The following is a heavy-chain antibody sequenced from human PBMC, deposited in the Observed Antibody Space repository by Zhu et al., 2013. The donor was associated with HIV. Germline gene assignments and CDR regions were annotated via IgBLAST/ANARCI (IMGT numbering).Heavy chain of an antibody. Sequence: QVQLQESGPGLVKPSGTLSLTCAVSGGSIGATNWWSWVRQPPGKGLEWIGEIYHSGSTNYNPSLESRVTISVDKSKNQFSLNVTSVAAADTAVYFCARGGITMIASSFDYWGQGTLVTVSS. D-gene: IGHD3-22*01. V-gene: IGHV4-4*02. J-gene: IGHJ4*02. CDR2: IYHSGST. CDR3: ARGGITMIASSFDY. CDR1: GGSIGATNW.